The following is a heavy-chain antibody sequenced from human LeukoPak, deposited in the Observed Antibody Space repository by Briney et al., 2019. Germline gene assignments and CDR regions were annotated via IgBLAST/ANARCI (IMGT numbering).Heavy chain of an antibody. CDR1: GGSISGSSYY. Sequence: SETLSLTCTVSGGSISGSSYYWGWIRQPAGKGLEWIGRIYTSGSTNYNPSLKSRVTMSVDTSKNQFSLKLSSVTAADTAVYYCAGTYYYDSSASDYWGQGTLVTVSS. CDR2: IYTSGST. CDR3: AGTYYYDSSASDY. D-gene: IGHD3-22*01. V-gene: IGHV4-61*02. J-gene: IGHJ4*02.